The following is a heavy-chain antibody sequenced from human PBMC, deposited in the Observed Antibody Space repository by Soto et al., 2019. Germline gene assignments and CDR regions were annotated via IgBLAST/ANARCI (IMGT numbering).Heavy chain of an antibody. V-gene: IGHV1-18*01. Sequence: ASVKVSCKASGYTFTSYGISWVRPAPGQGLEWMGWISAYNGNTNYAQKLQGRVTMTTDTSTSTAYMELRSLRSDDTAVYYCARAHEYYDILTGSYYFHDCGQGTLVPVSS. J-gene: IGHJ4*02. CDR1: GYTFTSYG. CDR2: ISAYNGNT. CDR3: ARAHEYYDILTGSYYFHD. D-gene: IGHD3-9*01.